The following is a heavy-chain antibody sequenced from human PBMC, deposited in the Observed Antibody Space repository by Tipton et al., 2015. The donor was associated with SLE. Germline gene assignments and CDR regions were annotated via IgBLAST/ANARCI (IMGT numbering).Heavy chain of an antibody. V-gene: IGHV4-4*01. CDR2: IYHSGIS. J-gene: IGHJ4*02. CDR3: VRLIGQLRPSGD. CDR1: GASVSDYQW. D-gene: IGHD2-21*01. Sequence: TLSLTCVVSGASVSDYQWWSWVRQSPGQGLEWIGHIYHSGISNYNPSLKSRVTISVDASKDQFSLELESVTAADTAVYFCVRLIGQLRPSGDWGQGTLVTVSS.